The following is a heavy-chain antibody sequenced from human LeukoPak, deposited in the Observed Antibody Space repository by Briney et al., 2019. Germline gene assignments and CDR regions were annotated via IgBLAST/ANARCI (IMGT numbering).Heavy chain of an antibody. Sequence: SETLSLTCTVSGGSISSYYWSWIRQPPGKGLEWIGYIYYSGGTNYNPSLKSRVTISVDTSKNQFSLKLSSVTAADTAVYYCARYYYGSGSYENWFDPWGQGTLVTVSS. J-gene: IGHJ5*02. CDR1: GGSISSYY. V-gene: IGHV4-59*01. CDR3: ARYYYGSGSYENWFDP. D-gene: IGHD3-10*01. CDR2: IYYSGGT.